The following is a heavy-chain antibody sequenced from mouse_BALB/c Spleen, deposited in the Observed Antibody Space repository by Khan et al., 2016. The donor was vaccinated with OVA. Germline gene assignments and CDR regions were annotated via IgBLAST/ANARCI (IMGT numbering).Heavy chain of an antibody. D-gene: IGHD2-14*01. Sequence: EVQLQESGPDLVKTSQSLSLTCTVTGYSITSGYSWHWIRQFPGNKLGWMGYIDYSGNANYNPSLKSRISISRDTSKNPFFLQLNSVTTEDTAKYYCAREGNHYRYDGWYFDVWGAGTTVTVSS. J-gene: IGHJ1*01. CDR2: IDYSGNA. CDR1: GYSITSGYS. CDR3: AREGNHYRYDGWYFDV. V-gene: IGHV3-1*02.